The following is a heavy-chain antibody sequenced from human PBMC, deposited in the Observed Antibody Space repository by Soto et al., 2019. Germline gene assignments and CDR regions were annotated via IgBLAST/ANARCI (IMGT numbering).Heavy chain of an antibody. D-gene: IGHD3-10*01. CDR3: AKTGCGASPFDY. V-gene: IGHV3-30*18. J-gene: IGHJ4*02. CDR2: ISYDGSNK. Sequence: QVQLVESGGGVVQPGRSLRLSCAASGFTFSSYGMHWVRQAPGKGLEWVAVISYDGSNKYYADSVKGRFTISRDNSKNTMYLQMNSLRAEDTAVYYCAKTGCGASPFDYWGQGTLVTVSS. CDR1: GFTFSSYG.